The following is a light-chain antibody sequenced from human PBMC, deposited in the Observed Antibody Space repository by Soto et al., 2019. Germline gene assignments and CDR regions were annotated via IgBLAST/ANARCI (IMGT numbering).Light chain of an antibody. V-gene: IGLV2-14*01. CDR3: SSYTSSSTGV. CDR2: DVS. J-gene: IGLJ1*01. Sequence: QSVLTQPASVSGSPGQSITISCTGTSSVVGGYNYVSWYQQHPGKAPKLMIYDVSNRPSGVSNRFSGSKSGNTASLTISGLQAEDEAEYYCSSYTSSSTGVFGTGTKVTVL. CDR1: SSVVGGYNY.